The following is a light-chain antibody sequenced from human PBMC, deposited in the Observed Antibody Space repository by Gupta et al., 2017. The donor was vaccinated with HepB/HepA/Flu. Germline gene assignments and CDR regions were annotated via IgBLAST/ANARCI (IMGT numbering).Light chain of an antibody. J-gene: IGKJ2*02. CDR2: AES. V-gene: IGKV1-39*01. CDR1: QYISSY. Sequence: DIQMTQSPSSLSASIGDRVTITCRASQYISSYLNWYQQKPGKAPKLLIYAESSWQTGVPSRFSGSGYGKEFTLTINKRQPEDFASYYCQQNDNYPLCTFGQGTIMEIK. CDR3: QQNDNYPLCT.